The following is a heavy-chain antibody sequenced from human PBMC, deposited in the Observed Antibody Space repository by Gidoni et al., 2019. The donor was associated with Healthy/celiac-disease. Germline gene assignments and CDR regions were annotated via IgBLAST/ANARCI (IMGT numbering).Heavy chain of an antibody. CDR1: GFTFSSYA. D-gene: IGHD3-22*01. V-gene: IGHV3-23*01. Sequence: EVQLLESGGGLVQPGGSLRLSCAASGFTFSSYAMSWVRQAPGKGLEWVSTISGSVDSTYYADSVKGRFTISRDNSKNTLFLQMNSLRAEDTAVYYCAKDLLVSSSGYTPDFDNWGQGTLVTVSS. CDR2: ISGSVDST. CDR3: AKDLLVSSSGYTPDFDN. J-gene: IGHJ4*02.